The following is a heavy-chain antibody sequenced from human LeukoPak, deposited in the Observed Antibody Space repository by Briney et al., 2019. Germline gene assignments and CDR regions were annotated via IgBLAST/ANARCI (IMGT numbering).Heavy chain of an antibody. CDR3: ARDNNGYYSLDY. Sequence: PAETLSLTCTVSGGSISSHYWSWIRQPPGKGLEWIGYASYSGHTNYNPSLKSRVTMSVDTSKNQFSLDLSSVTAADTAVYFCARDNNGYYSLDYWGQGTLVTVSS. D-gene: IGHD3-3*01. V-gene: IGHV4-59*11. J-gene: IGHJ4*02. CDR1: GGSISSHY. CDR2: ASYSGHT.